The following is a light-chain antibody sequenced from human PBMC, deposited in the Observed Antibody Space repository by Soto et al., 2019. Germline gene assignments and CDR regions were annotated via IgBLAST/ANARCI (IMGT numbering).Light chain of an antibody. Sequence: EVVLTQSPVTLSLSPGERATLSCRASQSFRGLLAWYQQKPGQAPRLLIYDAYNRATGIPPRFSGSGSGTDFTLTISSLQAEDVAIYYCQQFSSPPFFPFGQGTKLEIK. CDR3: QQFSSPPFFP. J-gene: IGKJ2*01. V-gene: IGKV3-11*01. CDR1: QSFRGL. CDR2: DAY.